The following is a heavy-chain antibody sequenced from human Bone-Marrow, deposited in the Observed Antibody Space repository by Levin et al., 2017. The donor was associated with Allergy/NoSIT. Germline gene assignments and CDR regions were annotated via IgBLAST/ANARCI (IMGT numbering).Heavy chain of an antibody. CDR3: ARTYESYSFDY. J-gene: IGHJ4*02. CDR2: IGFDGSDK. CDR1: GFTFGSYD. Sequence: GGSLRLSCEASGFTFGSYDMHWVRQAPGKGLEWVAFIGFDGSDKSYADSVMGRFTVSRDNFKNTLYLQLNSLKSEDSAVYHCARTYESYSFDYWGQGTLVTVSS. D-gene: IGHD5-12*01. V-gene: IGHV3-30-3*01.